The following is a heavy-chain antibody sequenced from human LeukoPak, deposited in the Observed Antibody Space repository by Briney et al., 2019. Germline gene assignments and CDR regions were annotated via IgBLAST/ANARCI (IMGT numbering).Heavy chain of an antibody. J-gene: IGHJ4*02. V-gene: IGHV3-21*01. CDR1: GFTFSSYS. CDR3: ARDQGVGTYYDFWSGRAQNY. CDR2: ISSSSSYI. D-gene: IGHD3-3*01. Sequence: GGSLRLSCAASGFTFSSYSMNWVRQAPGKGLEWVSSISSSSSYIYYADSVKGRFTISRDNAKNSLYLQMNSLRAEDTAVYYCARDQGVGTYYDFWSGRAQNYWGQGTLVTVSS.